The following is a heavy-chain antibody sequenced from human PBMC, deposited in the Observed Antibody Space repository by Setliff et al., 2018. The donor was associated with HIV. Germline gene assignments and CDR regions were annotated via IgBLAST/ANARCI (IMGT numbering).Heavy chain of an antibody. CDR2: INPKSGDT. CDR3: ARSIDMHYDFWSAYDY. D-gene: IGHD3-3*01. CDR1: GYTFTDHN. J-gene: IGHJ4*02. Sequence: GASVKVSCKTSGYTFTDHNIHWVRQAPGQGLEWMGWINPKSGDTTYAQRLQGRVTMTRDTSIRTAYMELRGLTSDDTAVYYCARSIDMHYDFWSAYDYWGQGALVTVSS. V-gene: IGHV1-2*02.